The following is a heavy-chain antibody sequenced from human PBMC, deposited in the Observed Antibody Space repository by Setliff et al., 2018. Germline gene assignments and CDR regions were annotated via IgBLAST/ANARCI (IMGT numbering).Heavy chain of an antibody. CDR1: GGSISSSRHC. V-gene: IGHV4-39*07. CDR3: AREAVYSSSWYFYYYGMDV. CDR2: IYYSGST. J-gene: IGHJ6*02. Sequence: SETLSLTCTVSGGSISSSRHCWGWIRQPPGKGLEWIGTIYYSGSTYYNPSLKGRVIISVDTSKNQFSLKLSSVTAADTAVYYCAREAVYSSSWYFYYYGMDVWGQGTTVTVSS. D-gene: IGHD6-13*01.